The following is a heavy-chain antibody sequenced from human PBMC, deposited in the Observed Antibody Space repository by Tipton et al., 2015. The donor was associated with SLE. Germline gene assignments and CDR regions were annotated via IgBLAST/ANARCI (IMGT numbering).Heavy chain of an antibody. CDR3: ARRHYSGPFDS. J-gene: IGHJ4*02. CDR1: GGSISSSSYY. Sequence: GLVKPSETLSLTCNVSGGSISSSSYYWGWIRQPPGKGLEWIGSIFYTGSTYYNPSLKSRVSFSIDTSKHQFSLKLNSVTAADTAVYYCARRHYSGPFDSWGQGTLVTVSS. D-gene: IGHD5-12*01. V-gene: IGHV4-39*07. CDR2: IFYTGST.